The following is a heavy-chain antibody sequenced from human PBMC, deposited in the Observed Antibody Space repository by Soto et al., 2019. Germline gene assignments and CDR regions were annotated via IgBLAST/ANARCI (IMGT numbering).Heavy chain of an antibody. D-gene: IGHD3-10*01. J-gene: IGHJ5*01. Sequence: AGTLTLTCAAYGGSFSGYYLSWIRQPPGKGLEWIGEINHSGSTKYNPYLKNRVTISVDTSKTQFSQKLNSVIAPDTAVYYCERGNQYYYATGSYCLNRFDSWGQGTLVTVSS. V-gene: IGHV4-34*01. CDR3: ERGNQYYYATGSYCLNRFDS. CDR2: INHSGST. CDR1: GGSFSGYY.